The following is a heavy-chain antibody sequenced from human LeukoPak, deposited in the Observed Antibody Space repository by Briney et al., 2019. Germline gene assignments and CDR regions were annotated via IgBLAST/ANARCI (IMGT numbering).Heavy chain of an antibody. D-gene: IGHD6-19*01. V-gene: IGHV3-73*01. Sequence: GGSLRPSCAASGFTFSGSAMHWVRQASGKGLEWVGRIRSKANSYATAYAASVKGRFTISRDDSKNTAYLQMNSLKTEDTAVYYCTRHGGGSGETTPFDYWGQGTLVTVSS. J-gene: IGHJ4*02. CDR1: GFTFSGSA. CDR2: IRSKANSYAT. CDR3: TRHGGGSGETTPFDY.